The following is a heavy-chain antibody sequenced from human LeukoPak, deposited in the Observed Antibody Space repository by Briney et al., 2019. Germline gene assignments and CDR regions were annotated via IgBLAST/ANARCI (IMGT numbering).Heavy chain of an antibody. J-gene: IGHJ4*02. Sequence: SETLSLTCTVSGGSISNYYWSWIRQPPGKGLEWLGYIYYSGSANYNPSLKSRVIISVDTSKNQFSLKLSSVTAADTAVYYCARETSSGSGYYFDYWGQGTLVTVSS. CDR2: IYYSGSA. CDR3: ARETSSGSGYYFDY. D-gene: IGHD3-22*01. V-gene: IGHV4-59*01. CDR1: GGSISNYY.